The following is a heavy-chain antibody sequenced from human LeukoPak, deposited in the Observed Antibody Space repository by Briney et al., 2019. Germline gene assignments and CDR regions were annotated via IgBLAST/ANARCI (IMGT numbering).Heavy chain of an antibody. CDR3: PRMTAGYSSGWFAFDI. Sequence: SGPALVKPTETLTLTCTFSGFSLSTSGMCVSWIRQPPGKALQWLARIDWDDDKYYSTSLETRLTISKDTSKNQVVLTMTKMDPVDTATYYCPRMTAGYSSGWFAFDIWGQGTMVTVSS. CDR1: GFSLSTSGMC. CDR2: IDWDDDK. J-gene: IGHJ3*02. D-gene: IGHD6-19*01. V-gene: IGHV2-70*11.